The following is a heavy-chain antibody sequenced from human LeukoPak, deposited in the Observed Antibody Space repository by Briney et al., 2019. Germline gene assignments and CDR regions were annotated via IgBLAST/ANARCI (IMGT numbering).Heavy chain of an antibody. V-gene: IGHV4-39*01. CDR3: ARPGNRMDV. CDR2: IYYSGST. D-gene: IGHD1-26*01. J-gene: IGHJ6*04. CDR1: GGSISSSSYY. Sequence: SETLSLTCTVSGGSISSSSYYWGWIRQPPGKGLEWIGSIYYSGSTYYNPSLKSRVTISVDTSKNQFSLKLSSVTAADTAVYYCARPGNRMDVWGKGTTVTVSS.